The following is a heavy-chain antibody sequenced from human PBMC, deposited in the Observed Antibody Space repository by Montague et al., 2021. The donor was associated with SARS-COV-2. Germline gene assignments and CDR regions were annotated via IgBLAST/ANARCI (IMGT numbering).Heavy chain of an antibody. Sequence: TLSLTCTVSGGSISSGSYYWSWIRQPAGKGLEWIGRIYTSGSTNYNPSLKSRVTISVDTSKNQISLKLSSVTAADTAVYYCARDIGGSTVTTGGFDYWGQGTLVTVSS. CDR1: GGSISSGSYY. CDR2: IYTSGST. CDR3: ARDIGGSTVTTGGFDY. J-gene: IGHJ4*02. V-gene: IGHV4-61*02. D-gene: IGHD4-17*01.